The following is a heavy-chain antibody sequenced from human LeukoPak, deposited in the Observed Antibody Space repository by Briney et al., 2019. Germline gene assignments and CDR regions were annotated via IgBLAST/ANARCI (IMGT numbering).Heavy chain of an antibody. CDR1: GYTLTGYH. CDR3: ARDYCSSTSCLFDY. Sequence: ASVKVSCKASGYTLTGYHMHWVRQAPGQGLEWMGRINPNSGDTNYAQKFQGRVTMTRDTSISTAYMELSRLRSDDTAVYYCARDYCSSTSCLFDYWGQGTLVTVSS. J-gene: IGHJ4*02. CDR2: INPNSGDT. D-gene: IGHD2-2*01. V-gene: IGHV1-2*06.